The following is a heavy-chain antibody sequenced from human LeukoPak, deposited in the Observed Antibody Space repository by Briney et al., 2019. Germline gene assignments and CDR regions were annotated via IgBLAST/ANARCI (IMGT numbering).Heavy chain of an antibody. CDR1: GFTFSSYA. CDR3: AKQEIAGWYYFDY. V-gene: IGHV3-23*01. Sequence: PGGSLRLSCAASGFTFSSYAMSWVRQAPGKGLEWVSAISGSGGSTYYADSVRGRFTISRDNSKNTLYLQMNSLRAEDTAVYYCAKQEIAGWYYFDYWGQGTLVTVSS. J-gene: IGHJ4*02. D-gene: IGHD1-14*01. CDR2: ISGSGGST.